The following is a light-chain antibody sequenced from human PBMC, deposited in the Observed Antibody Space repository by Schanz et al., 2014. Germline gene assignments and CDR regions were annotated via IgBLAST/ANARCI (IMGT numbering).Light chain of an antibody. CDR3: SSYTSSGTLGV. V-gene: IGLV2-8*01. Sequence: QSALTQPPSASGSPGQSVTISCTGTSSDVGAYNYVSWYQQHPGKAPKLMIYEVNKRPSGVPDRFSGSKSGNTASLTVSGLQAEDEADYYCSSYTSSGTLGVFGGGTKLTVL. CDR1: SSDVGAYNY. J-gene: IGLJ3*02. CDR2: EVN.